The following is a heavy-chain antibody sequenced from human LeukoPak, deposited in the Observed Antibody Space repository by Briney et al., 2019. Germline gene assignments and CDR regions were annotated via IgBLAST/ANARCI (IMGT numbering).Heavy chain of an antibody. V-gene: IGHV4-30-2*01. D-gene: IGHD5-12*01. Sequence: SETLSLTCVVSGGSISSGGYSWNWIRQPPGKGLEWIGYIYHSGSTYYNTSLKSRVTLSLDRSKNQFSLKLSSVTAADTAVYYCARAIIWGDRTWISPSDAFDIWGQGTVVTVSS. J-gene: IGHJ3*02. CDR3: ARAIIWGDRTWISPSDAFDI. CDR2: IYHSGST. CDR1: GGSISSGGYS.